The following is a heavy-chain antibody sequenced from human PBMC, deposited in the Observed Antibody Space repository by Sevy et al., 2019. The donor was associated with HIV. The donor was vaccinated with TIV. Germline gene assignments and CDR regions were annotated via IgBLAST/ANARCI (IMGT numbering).Heavy chain of an antibody. Sequence: GGSLRLSCAASVFTFGSYGMHWVRQAPGKGLEWVAFISYDRSDKNYAESVKGRFTISRYNSKNTVFLQLNSLRPEDTAVYYCARVFSSYYFDYWGQGTLVTVSS. CDR2: ISYDRSDK. V-gene: IGHV3-30*06. J-gene: IGHJ4*02. CDR1: VFTFGSYG. CDR3: ARVFSSYYFDY.